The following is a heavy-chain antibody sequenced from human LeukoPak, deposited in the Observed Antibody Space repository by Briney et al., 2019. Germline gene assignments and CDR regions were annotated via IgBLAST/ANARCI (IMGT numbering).Heavy chain of an antibody. D-gene: IGHD3-10*01. CDR2: IDTAGDT. V-gene: IGHV3-13*04. CDR3: EVLDMVRGHELDY. CDR1: GFTFSSYD. Sequence: GGSLRLSCAASGFTFSSYDMHWVRQATGKGLEWVSAIDTAGDTYYPGSVKGRFTISRENAKNSSYLQMNSLRAEDTAVYYCEVLDMVRGHELDYWGQGTLVTVSS. J-gene: IGHJ4*02.